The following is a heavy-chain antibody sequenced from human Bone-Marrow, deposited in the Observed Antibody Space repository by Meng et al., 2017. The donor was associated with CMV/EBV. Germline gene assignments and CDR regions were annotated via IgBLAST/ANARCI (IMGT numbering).Heavy chain of an antibody. Sequence: SETLSLTCTVSGGSISSSSYYWGWIRQPPGKGLEWIGSIYYSGSTYYNPSLKSRVTISVDTSKNQFSLKLSSVTAADTAVYYCARSSSEIATGVWYYWGQGTLVTFSS. CDR3: ARSSSEIATGVWYY. V-gene: IGHV4-39*07. CDR1: GGSISSSSYY. J-gene: IGHJ4*02. CDR2: IYYSGST. D-gene: IGHD3-10*01.